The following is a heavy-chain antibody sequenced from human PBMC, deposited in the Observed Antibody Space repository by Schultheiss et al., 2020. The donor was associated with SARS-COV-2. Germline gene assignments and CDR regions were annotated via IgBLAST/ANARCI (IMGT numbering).Heavy chain of an antibody. CDR1: GFTVSSNY. V-gene: IGHV3-21*04. CDR3: ARELPIN. CDR2: ISSSSSYI. Sequence: GGSLRLSCAASGFTVSSNYMSWVRQAPGKGLEWVSSISSSSSYIYYADSVKGRFTISRDNAKNSLYLQMNSLRAEDTAVYYCARELPINWGQGTLVTVSS. D-gene: IGHD2-15*01. J-gene: IGHJ4*02.